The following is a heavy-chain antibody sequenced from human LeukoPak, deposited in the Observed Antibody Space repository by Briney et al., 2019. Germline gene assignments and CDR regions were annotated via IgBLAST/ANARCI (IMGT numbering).Heavy chain of an antibody. V-gene: IGHV4-4*09. CDR2: IYTSGST. Sequence: SGTLSLTCTVSGGSISSYYWSWIRQPPGKGLEWIGYIYTSGSTNYNPSLKSRVTISVDTSKNQFSLKLSSVTAADTAVYYCARLGFAGYCSSTSCHDAFDIWGQGTLVTVSS. D-gene: IGHD2-2*01. CDR1: GGSISSYY. CDR3: ARLGFAGYCSSTSCHDAFDI. J-gene: IGHJ3*02.